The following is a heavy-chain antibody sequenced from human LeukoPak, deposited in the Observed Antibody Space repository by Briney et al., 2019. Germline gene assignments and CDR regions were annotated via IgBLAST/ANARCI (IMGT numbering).Heavy chain of an antibody. CDR2: FSVSDQTT. CDR3: AKDKTRLLGYFDY. Sequence: GGSLRLSCAASGFTFSSYAMSWVRQAPGKGLEWVSGFSVSDQTTYYADSVKGRFTISRDNAKNTLYLEINSLRAEDTAVYYCAKDKTRLLGYFDYWGQGTLVTVSS. V-gene: IGHV3-23*01. CDR1: GFTFSSYA. J-gene: IGHJ4*02. D-gene: IGHD1-26*01.